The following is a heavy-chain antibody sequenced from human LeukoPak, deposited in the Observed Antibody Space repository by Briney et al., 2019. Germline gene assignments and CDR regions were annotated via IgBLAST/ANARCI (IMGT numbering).Heavy chain of an antibody. D-gene: IGHD1-26*01. Sequence: PSETLPLTCTVSGGSISSYYWSWLRQPPGKGLEWIGYIYYSGSTNYNPSLKSRVTISVDTSKNQFSLKLSSVTAADTAVYYCARNEVGATGGNYWGQGTLVTVSS. CDR2: IYYSGST. CDR3: ARNEVGATGGNY. CDR1: GGSISSYY. J-gene: IGHJ4*02. V-gene: IGHV4-59*01.